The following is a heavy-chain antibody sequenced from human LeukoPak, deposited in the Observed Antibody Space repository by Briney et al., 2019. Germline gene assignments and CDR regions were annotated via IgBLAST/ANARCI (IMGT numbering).Heavy chain of an antibody. D-gene: IGHD4/OR15-4a*01. CDR3: IGATPSRRAFDI. CDR2: IYHSGCT. Sequence: SETLSLTCAVSGGSISSSNWWSWVRQPPGKGLEWIGEIYHSGCTNYNPSLKGRVTISVDKSKNQFSLKLSSVTAADTAVYYCIGATPSRRAFDIWGQGTMVTVSS. CDR1: GGSISSSNW. J-gene: IGHJ3*02. V-gene: IGHV4-4*02.